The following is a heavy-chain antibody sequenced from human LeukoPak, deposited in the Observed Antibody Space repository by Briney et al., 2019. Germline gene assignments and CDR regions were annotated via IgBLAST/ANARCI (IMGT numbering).Heavy chain of an antibody. CDR2: IYYSGST. V-gene: IGHV4-59*12. CDR1: GGSISSYY. D-gene: IGHD6-19*01. Sequence: SETLSLTCTVSGGSISSYYWSWIRQPPGKGLEWIGYIYYSGSTNYNPSLKSQVTISVDTSKNQFSLKLSSVTAADTAVYYCARETVAGTCFDYWGQGTLVTVSS. CDR3: ARETVAGTCFDY. J-gene: IGHJ4*02.